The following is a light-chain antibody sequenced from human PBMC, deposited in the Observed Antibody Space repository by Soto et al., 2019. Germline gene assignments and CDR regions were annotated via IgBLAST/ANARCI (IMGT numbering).Light chain of an antibody. Sequence: EDVLTQSPATLSLSPGEGATLSCRASQSVVTSYLAWYQQKYGQSPRLLIYGALYRAPGISDRFSGSGSGTDFTLSISRLEPEDFAVYYCQYNDESMWPFGQGTKVDIK. J-gene: IGKJ1*01. CDR3: QYNDESMWP. V-gene: IGKV3-20*01. CDR1: QSVVTSY. CDR2: GAL.